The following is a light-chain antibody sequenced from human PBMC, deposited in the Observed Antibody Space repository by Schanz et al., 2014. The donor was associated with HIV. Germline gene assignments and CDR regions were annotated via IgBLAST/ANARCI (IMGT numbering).Light chain of an antibody. Sequence: DIVLTQSPGTLSLSPGERATLSCRASQSVSSSYLAWYQQKPGQAPRLLIYGASSRATGIPDRFSGSGSGTDFTLTISNLQAEDVAIYYCQQYYNTPFTFGPGTKVEVK. J-gene: IGKJ3*01. CDR2: GAS. V-gene: IGKV3-20*01. CDR3: QQYYNTPFT. CDR1: QSVSSSY.